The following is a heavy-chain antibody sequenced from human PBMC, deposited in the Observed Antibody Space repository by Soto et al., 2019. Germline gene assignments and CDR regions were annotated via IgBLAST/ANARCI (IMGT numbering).Heavy chain of an antibody. J-gene: IGHJ6*02. CDR1: GYTFTGYY. Sequence: GASGKVSCKASGYTFTGYYMHWVRQAPGQGLEWMGWINPNSGGTNYAQKFQGWVTMTRDTSISTAYMELSRLRSDDTAVYYCAIAAAGTSYYYYYGMDVWGQGTTVTVSS. V-gene: IGHV1-2*04. CDR3: AIAAAGTSYYYYYGMDV. D-gene: IGHD6-13*01. CDR2: INPNSGGT.